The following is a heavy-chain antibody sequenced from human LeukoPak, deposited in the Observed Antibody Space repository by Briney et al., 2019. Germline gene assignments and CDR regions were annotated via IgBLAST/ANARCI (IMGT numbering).Heavy chain of an antibody. CDR2: INPNSGGT. V-gene: IGHV1-2*02. D-gene: IGHD6-19*01. Sequence: ASVKVSCKASGYTFSDYYMHWVRQAPGQGLEWMGWINPNSGGTNYAQKFQGRVTMTRDTSISTAYMELSRLRSDDTAVYYCARDSGSGWYREYYFDYWGQGTLVTVSS. CDR1: GYTFSDYY. J-gene: IGHJ4*02. CDR3: ARDSGSGWYREYYFDY.